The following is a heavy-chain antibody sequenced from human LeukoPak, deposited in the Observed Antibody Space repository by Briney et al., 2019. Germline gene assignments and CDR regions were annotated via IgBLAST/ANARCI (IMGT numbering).Heavy chain of an antibody. CDR2: INHSGST. Sequence: PSETLSLTCAVYGGSFSGYYWSWIRQPPGKGLEWIGEINHSGSTNYSPSLKSRVTISVDTSKNQFSLKLSSVTAADTAVYYCARGLGGWLRLFDYWGQGTLVTVSS. V-gene: IGHV4-34*01. CDR1: GGSFSGYY. J-gene: IGHJ4*02. D-gene: IGHD6-19*01. CDR3: ARGLGGWLRLFDY.